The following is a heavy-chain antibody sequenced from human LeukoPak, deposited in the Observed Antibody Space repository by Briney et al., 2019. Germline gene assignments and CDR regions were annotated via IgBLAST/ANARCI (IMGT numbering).Heavy chain of an antibody. CDR1: GGSFSGYY. V-gene: IGHV4-34*01. J-gene: IGHJ4*02. CDR2: INNSGST. D-gene: IGHD2-15*01. CDR3: ARGRCSGGSCYSGFGY. Sequence: PSETLSLTCAVYGGSFSGYYWSWIRQPPGKGLEWIGEINNSGSTNYNPSLKSRVTISVDTSKNQFSLKLSSVTAADTAVYYCARGRCSGGSCYSGFGYWGQGTLVTVSS.